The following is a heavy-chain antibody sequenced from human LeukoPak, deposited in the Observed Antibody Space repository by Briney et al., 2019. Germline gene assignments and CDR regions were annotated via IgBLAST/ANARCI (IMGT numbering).Heavy chain of an antibody. V-gene: IGHV3-73*01. CDR2: IRSKANSYAA. CDR3: TRTRWGHNDY. D-gene: IGHD2-21*02. Sequence: GGSLRLSCAASGFTFSGSAMHWVRQASGKGLEWVGRIRSKANSYAAAYAASVKGRFTISRDDSKNTAYLQMNSLKTEDTAVYYCTRTRWGHNDYWGQGTLVTVSS. CDR1: GFTFSGSA. J-gene: IGHJ4*02.